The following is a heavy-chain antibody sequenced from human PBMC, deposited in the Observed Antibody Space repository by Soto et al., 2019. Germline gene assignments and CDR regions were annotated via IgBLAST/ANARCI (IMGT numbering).Heavy chain of an antibody. J-gene: IGHJ5*02. V-gene: IGHV1-24*01. CDR1: GYTLTELS. Sequence: QVQLVQSGAEVKKPGASVKVSCKVSGYTLTELSMHWVRQARVKGREWMGGCDPEDGETIYAQKFQGRVTMTEDTNTATAYMELSSLRSDDTAVYYCATPYVSGSYYNLRYNSCDPGVQGTLVAVSS. D-gene: IGHD3-10*01. CDR3: ATPYVSGSYYNLRYNSCDP. CDR2: CDPEDGET.